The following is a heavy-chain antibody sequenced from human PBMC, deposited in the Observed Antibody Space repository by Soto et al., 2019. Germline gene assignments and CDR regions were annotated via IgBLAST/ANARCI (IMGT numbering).Heavy chain of an antibody. Sequence: KSSETLSLTCAVSGYSIASGYYWAWIRQSPGKGLEWIGSIYHAGSVYYNPSLNSRVAVSLDTSKNHFSLKLTSVTAADTAVYYCARNFDYYGMDVWGQGTTVTVSS. V-gene: IGHV4-38-2*01. J-gene: IGHJ6*02. CDR3: ARNFDYYGMDV. CDR1: GYSIASGYY. CDR2: IYHAGSV.